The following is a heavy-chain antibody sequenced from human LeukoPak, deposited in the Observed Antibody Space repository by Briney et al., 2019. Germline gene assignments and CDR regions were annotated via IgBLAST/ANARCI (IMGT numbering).Heavy chain of an antibody. Sequence: GGSLRLSCAASGFTFSSYAMSWVRQAPGKELEWVSYISSSGSTKYYADSVKGRFTISRDNARNSLYLQMNSLRAEDTAVYFCARGGLSIMGYWGQGTLVTVSS. CDR1: GFTFSSYA. V-gene: IGHV3-48*01. CDR2: ISSSGSTK. D-gene: IGHD2/OR15-2a*01. CDR3: ARGGLSIMGY. J-gene: IGHJ4*02.